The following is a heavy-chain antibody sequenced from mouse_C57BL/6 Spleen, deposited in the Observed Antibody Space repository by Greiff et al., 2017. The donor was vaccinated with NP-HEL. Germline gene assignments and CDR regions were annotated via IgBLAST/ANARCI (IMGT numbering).Heavy chain of an antibody. D-gene: IGHD2-4*01. CDR2: IYPRSGNT. J-gene: IGHJ2*01. Sequence: VQLQESGAELARPGASVKLSCKASGYTFTSYGISWVKQRTGQGLEWIGEIYPRSGNTYYNEKFKGKATLTADKSSSTAYMELRSLTSEDSAVYFCARQDYDGRNYFDYWGQGTTLTVSS. CDR3: ARQDYDGRNYFDY. V-gene: IGHV1-81*01. CDR1: GYTFTSYG.